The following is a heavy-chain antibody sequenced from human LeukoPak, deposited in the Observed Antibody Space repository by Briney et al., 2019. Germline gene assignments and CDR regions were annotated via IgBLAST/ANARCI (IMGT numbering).Heavy chain of an antibody. Sequence: GGSLRLSCAASGFTFSSYGMSWVRQAPGKGLEWVSAISGSGGSTYYADSVKGRFTISRDNSKNTLYLQMNSLRAEDTAVYYCAKDPYSNYFLRHFDYWGQGTLVTVSS. CDR2: ISGSGGST. CDR3: AKDPYSNYFLRHFDY. V-gene: IGHV3-23*01. CDR1: GFTFSSYG. J-gene: IGHJ4*02. D-gene: IGHD4-11*01.